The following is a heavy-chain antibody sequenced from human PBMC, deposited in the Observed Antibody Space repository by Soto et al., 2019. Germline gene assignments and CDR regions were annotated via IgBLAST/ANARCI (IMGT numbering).Heavy chain of an antibody. J-gene: IGHJ3*02. D-gene: IGHD3-10*01. Sequence: SDCLALSCTVSRDSMSIYDWNWIRQSAETGLEWIGRISATGTTTYIPSLKSRITLSVDTSRNEFSLNLKFVTAADTAVYFCARDQARAADIRGPGTLVTVSS. CDR2: ISATGTT. CDR3: ARDQARAADI. V-gene: IGHV4-4*07. CDR1: RDSMSIYD.